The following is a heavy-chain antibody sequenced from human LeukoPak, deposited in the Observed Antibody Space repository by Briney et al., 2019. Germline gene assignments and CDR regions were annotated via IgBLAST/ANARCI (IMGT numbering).Heavy chain of an antibody. J-gene: IGHJ6*02. CDR3: ARRESDDGMDV. Sequence: GRSLRLSCAASGFTFSSYAMHWVRQAPGKGLEWVAVISYDGSNKYYADSVKGRFTISRDNSKNTLYLQMNSLRAEDTAVYYCARRESDDGMDVWGRGTTVTVSS. V-gene: IGHV3-30-3*01. CDR2: ISYDGSNK. CDR1: GFTFSSYA. D-gene: IGHD3-10*01.